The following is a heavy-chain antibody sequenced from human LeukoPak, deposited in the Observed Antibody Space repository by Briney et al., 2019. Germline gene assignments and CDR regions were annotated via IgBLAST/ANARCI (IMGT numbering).Heavy chain of an antibody. Sequence: GGSLRLSCTASGFTFGDYAMSWVRQAPGKGLEWVGFIRSKAYGGTTEYAASVKGRFTISRDDSKNTLYLQMNSLKTEDTAVYYCTTDRVKYDILTGYSLDYWGQGTLVTVSS. CDR1: GFTFGDYA. CDR3: TTDRVKYDILTGYSLDY. V-gene: IGHV3-49*04. J-gene: IGHJ4*02. D-gene: IGHD3-9*01. CDR2: IRSKAYGGTT.